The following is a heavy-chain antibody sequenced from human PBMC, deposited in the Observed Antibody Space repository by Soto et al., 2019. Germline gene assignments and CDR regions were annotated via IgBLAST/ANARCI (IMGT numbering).Heavy chain of an antibody. CDR2: IWYDGSNE. V-gene: IGHV3-33*01. Sequence: ESGGGVVQPGRSLRLSCAASEFTFSSYGMHWVRQAPGKGLEWVAVIWYDGSNEYYADSVKGRFTISRDNSKNTLYLQMNSLRAEDTAVYYCARDGAVGYGMDVWGQGTTVTVSS. CDR3: ARDGAVGYGMDV. J-gene: IGHJ6*02. CDR1: EFTFSSYG.